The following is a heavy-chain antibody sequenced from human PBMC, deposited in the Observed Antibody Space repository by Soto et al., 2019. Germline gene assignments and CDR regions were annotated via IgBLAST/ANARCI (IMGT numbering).Heavy chain of an antibody. CDR1: GGTFSSYA. V-gene: IGHV1-69*13. CDR2: IIPIFGTA. CDR3: ASQLTMVRVNWFDP. D-gene: IGHD3-10*01. J-gene: IGHJ5*02. Sequence: SVKVSCKASGGTFSSYAISWVRQAPGQGLEWMGGIIPIFGTANYAQKFQGRVTITADESTSTAYMELSSLRSEDTAVYYCASQLTMVRVNWFDPWGQGTLVTVSS.